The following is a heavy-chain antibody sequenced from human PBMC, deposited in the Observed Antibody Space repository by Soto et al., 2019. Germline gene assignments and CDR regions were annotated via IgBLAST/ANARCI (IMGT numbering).Heavy chain of an antibody. CDR1: GGSISSGGYY. D-gene: IGHD6-6*01. Sequence: SETLSLTCTVSGGSISSGGYYWSWIRQHPGKGLEWIGYIYYSGSTYYNPSLKSRVTISVDTSKNQFSLKLSSVTAADTAVYYCARRGGSSSRYYYYALDVWGLGTTVTVSS. V-gene: IGHV4-31*03. J-gene: IGHJ6*02. CDR2: IYYSGST. CDR3: ARRGGSSSRYYYYALDV.